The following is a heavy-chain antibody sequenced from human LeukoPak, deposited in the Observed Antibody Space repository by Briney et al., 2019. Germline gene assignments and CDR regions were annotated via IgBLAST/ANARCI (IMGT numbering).Heavy chain of an antibody. CDR3: ARGREDGDLFDY. CDR2: INHSGST. Sequence: SETLSLTCAVYGRSFSGYYWSWIRQPPGKGLEWIGEINHSGSTNYNPSLKSRVTISVDTSKNQFSLKLSSVTAADTAVYYCARGREDGDLFDYWGQGTLVSVSS. CDR1: GRSFSGYY. V-gene: IGHV4-34*01. D-gene: IGHD4-17*01. J-gene: IGHJ4*02.